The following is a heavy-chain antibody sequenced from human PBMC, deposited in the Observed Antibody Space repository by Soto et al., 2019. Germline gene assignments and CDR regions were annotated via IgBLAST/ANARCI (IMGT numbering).Heavy chain of an antibody. CDR3: ATAHGDYYYYYGMDV. CDR1: GFTVSSNY. Sequence: GGSLRLSCAASGFTVSSNYMSWVRQAPGKGLEWVSVIYSGGSTYYADSVKGRFTISRDNSKNTLYLQMNSLRAEDTAVYYCATAHGDYYYYYGMDVWGQGTTVTVS. J-gene: IGHJ6*02. V-gene: IGHV3-53*01. CDR2: IYSGGST. D-gene: IGHD3-10*01.